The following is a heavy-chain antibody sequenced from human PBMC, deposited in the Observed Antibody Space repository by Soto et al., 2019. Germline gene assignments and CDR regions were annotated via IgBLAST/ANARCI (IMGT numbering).Heavy chain of an antibody. CDR2: IYYSGST. CDR3: ASDNLHFGFDY. D-gene: IGHD3-10*01. V-gene: IGHV4-31*03. J-gene: IGHJ4*02. CDR1: GGSVSSGGYY. Sequence: QVQLQESGPGLVKPSQTLSLTCTVSGGSVSSGGYYWSWIRQHPGKGLEWIGYIYYSGSTYYTPSLRTRVTISLYTSKNQFSRTLSSSTAAEADVYYCASDNLHFGFDYWGQGTLVTVSS.